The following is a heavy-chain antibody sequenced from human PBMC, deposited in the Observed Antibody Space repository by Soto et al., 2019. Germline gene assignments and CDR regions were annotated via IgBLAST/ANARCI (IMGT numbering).Heavy chain of an antibody. CDR2: INPGGGST. CDR1: GSTFTSYY. CDR3: ARDRFSGYYFDFSYAMDV. J-gene: IGHJ6*02. V-gene: IGHV1-46*04. Sequence: QVQLLQSGAEVKKPGASVNVSCQASGSTFTSYYMHWVRQAPGPGLEWMGIINPGGGSTSYAQKLQGRVTMTRDTSTSSVYLELRRLRSEDTAVYYCARDRFSGYYFDFSYAMDVWGQGPTVTVSS. D-gene: IGHD3-22*01.